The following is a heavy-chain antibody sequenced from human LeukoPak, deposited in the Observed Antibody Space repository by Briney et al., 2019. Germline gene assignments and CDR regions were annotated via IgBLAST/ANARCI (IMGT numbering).Heavy chain of an antibody. CDR1: GFAFSSYS. V-gene: IGHV3-21*01. CDR3: ARGDDYYDSSGYYFPFDY. Sequence: PGGSLRLSCAASGFAFSSYSMNWVREAPGKGLEWVSSISSSSSYIYYADSVKGRFTISRDNAKNSLYLQMNSLRAEDTAVYYCARGDDYYDSSGYYFPFDYWGQGTLVTLSS. CDR2: ISSSSSYI. D-gene: IGHD3-22*01. J-gene: IGHJ4*02.